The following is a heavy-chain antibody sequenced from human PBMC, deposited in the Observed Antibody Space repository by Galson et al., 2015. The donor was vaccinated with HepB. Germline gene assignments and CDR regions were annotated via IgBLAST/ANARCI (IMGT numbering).Heavy chain of an antibody. CDR2: ISYAGSNK. D-gene: IGHD3-22*01. Sequence: SLRLSCAASGFTFGRSAMHWVRPAPGKGLEWVAVISYAGSNKNYADSVNGRYTISRDNSTNTLYLQVNSLQADDTAVYYCARAGYKANGGYSHYWGQGTLVTVSS. CDR3: ARAGYKANGGYSHY. J-gene: IGHJ4*02. V-gene: IGHV3-30-3*01. CDR1: GFTFGRSA.